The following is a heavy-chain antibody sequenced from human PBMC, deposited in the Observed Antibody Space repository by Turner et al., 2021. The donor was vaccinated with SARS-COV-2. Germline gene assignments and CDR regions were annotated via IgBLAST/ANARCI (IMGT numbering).Heavy chain of an antibody. CDR2: IWYDGSNK. V-gene: IGHV3-33*01. Sequence: QVQLVESGGGVVQPGRSLRLSCAASGFTFISYGMHWVRQAPGKGLEWVAVIWYDGSNKYYADSVKGRFTISRDNSKNTLYLQMNSLTAEDTAVYYCARDPNAGYYYMDVWGKGTTVTVSS. CDR3: ARDPNAGYYYMDV. J-gene: IGHJ6*03. D-gene: IGHD2-8*01. CDR1: GFTFISYG.